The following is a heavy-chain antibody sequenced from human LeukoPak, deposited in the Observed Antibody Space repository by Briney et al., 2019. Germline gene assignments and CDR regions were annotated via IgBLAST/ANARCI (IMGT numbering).Heavy chain of an antibody. CDR1: GYSFTDYW. J-gene: IGHJ4*02. CDR3: ARHRVYCTNGVCYREFDY. Sequence: GESLKISCQGSGYSFTDYWIGWVRQMPGKGLEWMGIIYPGDSDTRYNPSFQGQVTISADKSIRTAYLQWSSLKASDTAMYYCARHRVYCTNGVCYREFDYWGQGTLVTVSS. V-gene: IGHV5-51*01. CDR2: IYPGDSDT. D-gene: IGHD2-8*01.